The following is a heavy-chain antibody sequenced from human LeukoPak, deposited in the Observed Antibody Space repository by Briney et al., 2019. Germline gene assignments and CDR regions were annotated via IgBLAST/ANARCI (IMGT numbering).Heavy chain of an antibody. CDR2: IYSGGST. J-gene: IGHJ4*02. CDR1: GFTVSSNY. Sequence: GGSLRLSCAASGFTVSSNYMSWVRQAPGKGLEWVSVIYSGGSTYYADSVKGRFTISRDNSKNTLYLRMNSLRAEDTAVYYCARERGATSSPLDYWGQGTLVTVSS. CDR3: ARERGATSSPLDY. D-gene: IGHD1-26*01. V-gene: IGHV3-66*01.